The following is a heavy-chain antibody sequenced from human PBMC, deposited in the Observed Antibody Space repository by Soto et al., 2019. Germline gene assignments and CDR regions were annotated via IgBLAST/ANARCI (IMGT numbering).Heavy chain of an antibody. CDR2: IYYSGST. V-gene: IGHV4-39*01. D-gene: IGHD2-8*01. J-gene: IGHJ5*02. Sequence: QLQLQESGPGLVKPSETLSLTCTVSGGSISSSSYYWGWIRQPPGKGLEWIGSIYYSGSTYYNPSLKSRVTISVDTSKNQFSLKLSSVTAADTAVYYCARYCTNGVCPIDPWGQGTLVTVSS. CDR1: GGSISSSSYY. CDR3: ARYCTNGVCPIDP.